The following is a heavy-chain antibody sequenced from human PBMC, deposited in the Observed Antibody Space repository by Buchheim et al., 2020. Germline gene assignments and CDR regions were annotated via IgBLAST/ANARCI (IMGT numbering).Heavy chain of an antibody. D-gene: IGHD2-15*01. CDR3: SRGGGLVLAYAMDV. Sequence: QVQVVESGGGVVQPGRSLRLSCTASGFTFNNDALHWVRQAPGKGLEWVALISYDVSYKYYAESVKGRFTISRANSKNTVSLQMDSLTTEDSAVYYCSRGGGLVLAYAMDVWGQGTT. CDR2: ISYDVSYK. V-gene: IGHV3-30-3*01. CDR1: GFTFNNDA. J-gene: IGHJ6*02.